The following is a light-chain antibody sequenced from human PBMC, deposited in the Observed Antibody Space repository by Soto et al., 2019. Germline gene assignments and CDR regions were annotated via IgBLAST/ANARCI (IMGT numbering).Light chain of an antibody. V-gene: IGLV2-14*01. Sequence: QSVLTQPASVSGSPGQSITISCIGTSSDVGGYNYVSWYQQFPGRAPKLIIEEVSNRPSGVSNRFSGSKSGNTASLTISGLQAEDEADYHCSSHTSAHTLVFGTGTKLTVL. CDR3: SSHTSAHTLV. CDR2: EVS. J-gene: IGLJ1*01. CDR1: SSDVGGYNY.